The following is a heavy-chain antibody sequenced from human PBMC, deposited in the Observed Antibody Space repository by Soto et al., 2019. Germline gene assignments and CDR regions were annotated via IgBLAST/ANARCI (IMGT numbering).Heavy chain of an antibody. V-gene: IGHV1-69*01. CDR1: GGTSRSYA. CDR2: IIPILDTT. J-gene: IGHJ4*02. Sequence: QVQVVQSGAEVNKPGSSVRVSCKASGGTSRSYAITWMRQAPGQGLEWMGGIIPILDTTDYAQKFQGRVTFTADESTSTVYMELSSLTSEDTAVYYCASVGTTVNRRFDFWGQVTLVTVSS. D-gene: IGHD4-4*01. CDR3: ASVGTTVNRRFDF.